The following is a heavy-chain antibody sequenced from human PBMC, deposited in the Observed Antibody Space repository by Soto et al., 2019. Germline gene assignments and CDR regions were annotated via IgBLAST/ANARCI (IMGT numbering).Heavy chain of an antibody. CDR3: ARIRNGDAPHFDY. Sequence: SGPTLVNPPQTLTLTCTLSGFSLSTRGMCVSWIRQPPGKALEWLARIDWDDDKYYSTSLKTRLTISKDTSKNQVVLTMTNMDPVGTATYYCARIRNGDAPHFDYWGQGTPVTVSS. CDR1: GFSLSTRGMC. J-gene: IGHJ4*02. V-gene: IGHV2-70*11. CDR2: IDWDDDK. D-gene: IGHD2-2*01.